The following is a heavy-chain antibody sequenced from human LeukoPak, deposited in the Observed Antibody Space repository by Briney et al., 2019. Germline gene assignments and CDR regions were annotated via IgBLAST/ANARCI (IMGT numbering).Heavy chain of an antibody. Sequence: ASVKVSCKASGYTFTGYYIHWVRQAPGQGLEWMGWIKPNSGDTNYAQKFQGRVTMTRDTSISTAYMELSRLRSDDTAVYYCARDRSGFGEFTFDYWGQGTLVTVSS. CDR3: ARDRSGFGEFTFDY. D-gene: IGHD3-10*01. CDR2: IKPNSGDT. V-gene: IGHV1-2*02. J-gene: IGHJ4*02. CDR1: GYTFTGYY.